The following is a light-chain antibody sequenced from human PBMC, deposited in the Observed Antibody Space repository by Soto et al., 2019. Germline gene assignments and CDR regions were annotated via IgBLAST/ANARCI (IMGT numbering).Light chain of an antibody. CDR2: GNN. Sequence: TPGQRVTISCSGSGSNIGSHTVNWYQQLPGTAPKLLINGNNQRPSGVPDRFSGSKSGTSASLAISGLQSEDEADYYCVAWDDSLNGFVFGTGTKVTVL. J-gene: IGLJ1*01. V-gene: IGLV1-44*01. CDR3: VAWDDSLNGFV. CDR1: GSNIGSHT.